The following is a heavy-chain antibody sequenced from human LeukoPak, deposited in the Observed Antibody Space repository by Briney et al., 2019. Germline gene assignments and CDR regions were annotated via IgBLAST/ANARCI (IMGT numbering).Heavy chain of an antibody. V-gene: IGHV3-30*19. Sequence: GGSLRLSCAVSGFTFSSYGMHWVRQAPGKGLEWVAFIQYDGSEKYYADSVKGRFTMSRDNSKNTLYLQMNSPRTEDTAVYYCARNGYYYYMDVWGKGTTVTISS. CDR3: ARNGYYYYMDV. J-gene: IGHJ6*03. D-gene: IGHD2-8*01. CDR2: IQYDGSEK. CDR1: GFTFSSYG.